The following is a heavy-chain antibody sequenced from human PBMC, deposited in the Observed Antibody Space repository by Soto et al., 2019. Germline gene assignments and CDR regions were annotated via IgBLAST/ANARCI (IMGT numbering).Heavy chain of an antibody. Sequence: SETLSLTCTVSGGSISSGGYYWSWIRQHPGKGLEWIGYIYYSGSTYYNPSLKSRVTISVDTSKNQFSLKLSSVTAADTAVYYCARAVISDWCGEHHDRIEVPAQRTSDP. CDR3: ARAVISDWCGEHHDRIEVPAQRTSDP. V-gene: IGHV4-31*03. CDR1: GGSISSGGYY. D-gene: IGHD1-1*01. J-gene: IGHJ5*02. CDR2: IYYSGST.